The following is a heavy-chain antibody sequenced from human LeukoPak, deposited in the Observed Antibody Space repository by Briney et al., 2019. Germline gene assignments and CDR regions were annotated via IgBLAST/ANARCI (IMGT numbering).Heavy chain of an antibody. CDR1: GGSFSDYY. CDR3: AKTLSGYDVVHY. V-gene: IGHV4-34*01. D-gene: IGHD5-12*01. CDR2: INHSGST. J-gene: IGHJ4*02. Sequence: PSETLSLTCAVYGGSFSDYYWSWIRQSPGKGLEWIGEINHSGSTNYNPSLKSRVTISVDTSKNQFSLRLSSVTAADTAVYYCAKTLSGYDVVHYWGQGTLVTVSS.